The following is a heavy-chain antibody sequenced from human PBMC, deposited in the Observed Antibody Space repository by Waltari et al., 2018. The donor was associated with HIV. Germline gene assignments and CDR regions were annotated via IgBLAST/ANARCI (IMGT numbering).Heavy chain of an antibody. V-gene: IGHV4-34*01. CDR2: INHSGSI. J-gene: IGHJ6*02. Sequence: QVRLQQWGAGLLKPSETLSLTCAVYDGSFSGYYWGWIRKPPGKGLECIGEINHSGSINYNPSLKSRVIISLDRYKNQFSLKLTSVTAADTALYYCARGSWGSGMDVWGLGTTVIVSS. CDR1: DGSFSGYY. CDR3: ARGSWGSGMDV. D-gene: IGHD7-27*01.